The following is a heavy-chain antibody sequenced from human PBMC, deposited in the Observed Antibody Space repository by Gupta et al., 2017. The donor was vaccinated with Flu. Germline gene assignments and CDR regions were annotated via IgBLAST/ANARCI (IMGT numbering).Heavy chain of an antibody. CDR1: YNIRYYY. V-gene: IGHV1-2*02. D-gene: IGHD3-10*02. J-gene: IGHJ4*02. Sequence: YNIRYYYIQWGRQAPGRGEEMRRWIRPDSGATNAAQMLQDSLTMTRDTAVSTFYMDRNRMTSDDTATYCGATEAHGRDLESWGRGTLVTVSS. CDR2: IRPDSGAT. CDR3: ATEAHGRDLES.